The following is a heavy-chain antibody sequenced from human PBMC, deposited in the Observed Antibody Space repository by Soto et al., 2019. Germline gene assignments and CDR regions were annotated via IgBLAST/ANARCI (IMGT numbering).Heavy chain of an antibody. Sequence: GASVKVSCKASGGTFSSYAISWVRQAPGQGLEWMGGIIPIFGTANYAQKFQGRVTITADESTSTAYMELSSLRSEDTAVYYCARGPLYYGSGSYYLDYWGQGTLVTV. CDR2: IIPIFGTA. CDR1: GGTFSSYA. CDR3: ARGPLYYGSGSYYLDY. J-gene: IGHJ4*02. V-gene: IGHV1-69*13. D-gene: IGHD3-10*01.